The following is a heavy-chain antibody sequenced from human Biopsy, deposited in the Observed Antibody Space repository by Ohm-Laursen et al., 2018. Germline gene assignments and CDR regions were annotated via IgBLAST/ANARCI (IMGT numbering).Heavy chain of an antibody. J-gene: IGHJ6*02. V-gene: IGHV4-59*01. CDR3: ARATNSTGWPYCYFYGMDV. CDR1: GGSISSDY. Sequence: TLSLTWAVSGGSISSDYWSWIRQTPGKGLEWIGYIYYSGSTNYNPSLKSRVTISVDTSKNQFSLRLNSVTAADTAVYYCARATNSTGWPYCYFYGMDVWGQGTTVTVSS. CDR2: IYYSGST. D-gene: IGHD2/OR15-2a*01.